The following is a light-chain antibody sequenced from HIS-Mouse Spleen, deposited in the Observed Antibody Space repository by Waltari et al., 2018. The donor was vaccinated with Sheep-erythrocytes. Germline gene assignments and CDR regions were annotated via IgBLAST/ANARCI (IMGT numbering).Light chain of an antibody. V-gene: IGLV2-11*01. CDR1: SSDVGGYNY. CDR2: DVS. Sequence: QSALTQPRSVSGSPGQSVTISCTGTSSDVGGYNYVSWYQQHPGKAPKLIIYDVSKRPSGVPDPFSASKLGNTACMTISGLHAEAEADYYCCSSPGSYTLVFGGGTKLTVL. CDR3: CSSPGSYTLV. J-gene: IGLJ2*01.